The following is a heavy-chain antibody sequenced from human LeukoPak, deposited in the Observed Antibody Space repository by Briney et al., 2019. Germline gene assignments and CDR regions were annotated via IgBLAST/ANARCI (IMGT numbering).Heavy chain of an antibody. J-gene: IGHJ5*02. CDR2: IKPDGSEK. CDR3: VRGSSGTVVRGVSWAWFDP. V-gene: IGHV3-7*05. D-gene: IGHD3-10*01. CDR1: GFPFSIYW. Sequence: PGGSLRLSCAASGFPFSIYWMTWVRQAQGKGLEWVADIKPDGSEKYYVDSAKGRFTISRDNAKNSLYLQMNSLRAEDTAVYYCVRGSSGTVVRGVSWAWFDPWGQGTLVSVSS.